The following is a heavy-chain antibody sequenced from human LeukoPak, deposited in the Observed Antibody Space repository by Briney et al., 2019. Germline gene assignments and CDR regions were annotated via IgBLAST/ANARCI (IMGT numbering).Heavy chain of an antibody. CDR2: ISPYNDYT. CDR3: ARWYCSSTSCYAGAFDM. Sequence: GASVKVSCKASGYTFTNYGISWVRQAPGQGLEWMGWISPYNDYTNYAQKLQGRDTMTTDTSTSTGYMELRSLRSDDTAVYYCARWYCSSTSCYAGAFDMWGQGTMVTVSS. D-gene: IGHD2-2*01. CDR1: GYTFTNYG. V-gene: IGHV1-18*04. J-gene: IGHJ3*02.